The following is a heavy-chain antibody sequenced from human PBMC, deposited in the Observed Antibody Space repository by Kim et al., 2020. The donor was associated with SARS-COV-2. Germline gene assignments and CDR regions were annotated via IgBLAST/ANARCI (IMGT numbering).Heavy chain of an antibody. CDR3: AKDRYYGSGSYPYYFDY. J-gene: IGHJ4*02. V-gene: IGHV3-23*01. Sequence: VKGQLTISRDNSKNTLYLQMNSLRAADTAVYYCAKDRYYGSGSYPYYFDYWGQGTLVTVSS. D-gene: IGHD3-10*01.